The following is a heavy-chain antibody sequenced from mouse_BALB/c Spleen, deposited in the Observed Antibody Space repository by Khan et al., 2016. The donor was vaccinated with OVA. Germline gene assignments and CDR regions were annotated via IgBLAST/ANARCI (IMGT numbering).Heavy chain of an antibody. J-gene: IGHJ3*01. V-gene: IGHV5-9-3*01. CDR1: GFTFSTYA. D-gene: IGHD2-1*01. CDR3: ARSPYGNFAY. CDR2: ISSDGDYT. Sequence: EVQLQESGGGLVKPGGSLKLSCAASGFTFSTYAMSWVRQTPEKRLEWVATISSDGDYTYYPDNVTGRFTISRDNVKNTLYLQMSSLRSEDTAMYYCARSPYGNFAYWGQGTLVTVSA.